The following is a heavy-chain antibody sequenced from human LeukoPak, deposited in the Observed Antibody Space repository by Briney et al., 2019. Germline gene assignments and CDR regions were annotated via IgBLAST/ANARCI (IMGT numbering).Heavy chain of an antibody. CDR2: ISGGGGST. CDR3: AKGELEYCSGTSCYAFDY. D-gene: IGHD2-2*01. CDR1: GFTFEDYG. V-gene: IGHV3-23*01. Sequence: PGGSLRLSCAASGFTFEDYGMSWVRQAPGKGLEWASVISGGGGSTFYADSVKGRFTISRDNSKNTLYLQVNSLRAEDTAVYYCAKGELEYCSGTSCYAFDYWGQGTLVTVSS. J-gene: IGHJ4*02.